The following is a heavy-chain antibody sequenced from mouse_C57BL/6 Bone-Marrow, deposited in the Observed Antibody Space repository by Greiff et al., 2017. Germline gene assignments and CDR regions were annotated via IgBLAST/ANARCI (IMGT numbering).Heavy chain of an antibody. CDR3: ASGYGSSYVWFAY. J-gene: IGHJ3*01. CDR1: GFTFSSYG. V-gene: IGHV5-6*01. CDR2: ISSGGSYT. Sequence: DVQLVESGGDLVKPGGSLKLSCAASGFTFSSYGMSWVRQTPDKRLEWVATISSGGSYTYYPDSVKGRFTISRDNAKNTLYLQMSSLKSEDTARYYCASGYGSSYVWFAYWGQGTLVTVSA. D-gene: IGHD1-1*01.